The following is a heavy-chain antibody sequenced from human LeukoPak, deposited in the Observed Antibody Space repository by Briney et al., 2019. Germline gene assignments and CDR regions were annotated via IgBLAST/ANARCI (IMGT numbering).Heavy chain of an antibody. Sequence: SQTLSLTCTVSGGSISSGNYYWSWIRQPAGKGLEWIGRISTSGSTNYDPSLKSRLTISIDKSKNQFSLRLSSATAADTAVYYCASHQYGSGSYYHDYWGQGTLVTVSS. CDR1: GGSISSGNYY. V-gene: IGHV4-61*02. D-gene: IGHD3-10*01. CDR3: ASHQYGSGSYYHDY. J-gene: IGHJ4*02. CDR2: ISTSGST.